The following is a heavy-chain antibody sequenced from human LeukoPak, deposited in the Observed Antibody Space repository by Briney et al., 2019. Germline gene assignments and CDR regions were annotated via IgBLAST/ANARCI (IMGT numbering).Heavy chain of an antibody. Sequence: GGSLRLSCTASGFTFSSYAMTWVRQAPGKGLEWVSAMGTSGDSPKYADSVKGRFTMSRDSSKNTVYLQMNSLRPEDTAVYYCVRDWSADYWGQGTLATVSS. CDR2: MGTSGDSP. J-gene: IGHJ4*02. CDR1: GFTFSSYA. V-gene: IGHV3-23*01. CDR3: VRDWSADY.